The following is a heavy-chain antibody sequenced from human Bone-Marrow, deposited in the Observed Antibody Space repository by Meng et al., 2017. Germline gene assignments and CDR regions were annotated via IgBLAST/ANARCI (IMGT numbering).Heavy chain of an antibody. CDR1: GYTFTSYD. J-gene: IGHJ1*01. Sequence: QVPLLQSGAGVKKPGASVKVSCKASGYTFTSYDINWVRQATGQGLEWMGWMNPNSGNTGYAQKFQGRVTMTRNTSISTAYMELGSLRSEDTAVYYCARGPSGSYPLEYFQHWGQGTLVTVSS. V-gene: IGHV1-8*01. CDR3: ARGPSGSYPLEYFQH. CDR2: MNPNSGNT. D-gene: IGHD1-26*01.